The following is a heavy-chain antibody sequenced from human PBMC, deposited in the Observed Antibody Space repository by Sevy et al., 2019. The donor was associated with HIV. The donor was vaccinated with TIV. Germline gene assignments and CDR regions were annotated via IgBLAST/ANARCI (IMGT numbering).Heavy chain of an antibody. CDR3: ARDFTGFYGMDV. CDR1: GFTFTTYG. D-gene: IGHD3-9*01. J-gene: IGHJ6*02. CDR2: ISYNGVSK. V-gene: IGHV3-30*03. Sequence: GGSLRLPCAASGFTFTTYGMHWVRLAPGKGLEWVAVISYNGVSKFYTDSVKGRFTISRDNSKSTQYLQMNSLRVEDTAVYYCARDFTGFYGMDVWGQGTTVTVSS.